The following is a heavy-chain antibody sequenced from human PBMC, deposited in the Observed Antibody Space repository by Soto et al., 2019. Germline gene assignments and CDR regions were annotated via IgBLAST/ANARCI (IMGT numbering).Heavy chain of an antibody. CDR3: ARGPRPFYYDSSGYPFDY. D-gene: IGHD3-22*01. CDR1: GGTFSSYA. CDR2: IIPIFGTA. Sequence: QVQLVQSGAEVKKPGSSVKVSCKASGGTFSSYAFSWVRQAPGQGLEWMGGIIPIFGTADYAQKFQGRVTIPADESTSTAYMELRSLRSEDTAVYYCARGPRPFYYDSSGYPFDYWGQGTLVAVSS. J-gene: IGHJ4*02. V-gene: IGHV1-69*12.